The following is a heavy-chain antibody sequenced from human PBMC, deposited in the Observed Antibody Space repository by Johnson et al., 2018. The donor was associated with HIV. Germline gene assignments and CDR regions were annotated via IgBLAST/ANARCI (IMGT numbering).Heavy chain of an antibody. D-gene: IGHD1-26*01. CDR1: KFIFGDHG. CDR2: IDWNGRRT. J-gene: IGHJ3*01. V-gene: IGHV3-20*04. CDR3: VRRDSGSLSFDR. Sequence: VQLVESGGGVLRPGGSLRLSCEGFKFIFGDHGLSWVRQVPGKGLEWVSGIDWNGRRTAYADSVKGRCTISRDNDRNSLYLQVNNLRVEDTALYFCVRRDSGSLSFDRWGQGTMVIVSS.